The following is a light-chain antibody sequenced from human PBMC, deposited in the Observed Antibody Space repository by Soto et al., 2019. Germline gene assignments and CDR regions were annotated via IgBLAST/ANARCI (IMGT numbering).Light chain of an antibody. CDR3: QQYNSYSWT. CDR1: QNINNW. Sequence: DIQMTQSPSTLSASIGDRVTITCRASQNINNWIAWYQQKPGKAPKLLIYDASSLESGVPSRFSGSGSGTEFTLTISSLQPDDFATYYCQQYNSYSWTFGQGTKVDIK. CDR2: DAS. V-gene: IGKV1-5*01. J-gene: IGKJ1*01.